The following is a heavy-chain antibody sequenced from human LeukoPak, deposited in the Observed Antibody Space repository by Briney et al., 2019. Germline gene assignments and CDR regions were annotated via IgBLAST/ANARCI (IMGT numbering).Heavy chain of an antibody. V-gene: IGHV1-69*04. CDR2: IIPILGIA. Sequence: ASVKVSCKASGGTFSSYAISWVRQAPGQGLEWMGRIIPILGIANYAQKFQGRVTITADKSTSTAYMELSSLRSEDTAVYYCARGPSIGTFDYWGQGTLVTVSS. J-gene: IGHJ4*02. CDR3: ARGPSIGTFDY. D-gene: IGHD1-26*01. CDR1: GGTFSSYA.